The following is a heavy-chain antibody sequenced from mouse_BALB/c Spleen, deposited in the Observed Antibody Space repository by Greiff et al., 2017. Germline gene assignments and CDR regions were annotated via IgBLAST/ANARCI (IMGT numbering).Heavy chain of an antibody. J-gene: IGHJ4*01. CDR2: IRLKSNNYAT. CDR3: TRHDGYYYAMDY. CDR1: GFTFSNYW. D-gene: IGHD2-3*01. V-gene: IGHV6-6*02. Sequence: EVKLQESGGGLVQPGGSMKLSCVASGFTFSNYWMNWVRQSPEKGLEWVAEIRLKSNNYATHYAESVKGRFTISRDDSKSSVYLQMNNLRAEDTGIYYCTRHDGYYYAMDYWGQGTSVTVSS.